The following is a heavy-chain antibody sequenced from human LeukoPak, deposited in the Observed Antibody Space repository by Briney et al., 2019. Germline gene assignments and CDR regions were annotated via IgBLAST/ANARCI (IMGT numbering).Heavy chain of an antibody. CDR3: AKAYYYGSGSNYKSFDY. CDR1: GFTFSSYA. Sequence: PGRSLRLSCAASGFTFSSYAMSWVRQAPGKGLEWVSAITGSGGYTYYADSVKGRFTISRDNSKNTLYVQMNSLRVEDTAVYYCAKAYYYGSGSNYKSFDYWGQGTLVTVSS. CDR2: ITGSGGYT. J-gene: IGHJ4*02. D-gene: IGHD3-10*01. V-gene: IGHV3-23*01.